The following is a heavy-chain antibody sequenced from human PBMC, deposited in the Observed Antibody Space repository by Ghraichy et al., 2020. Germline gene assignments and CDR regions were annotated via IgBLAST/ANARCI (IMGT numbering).Heavy chain of an antibody. CDR3: ARTHCNDGYCYYAFDV. Sequence: SETLSLTCIVSGGSMTGYYWSWIRQPPGKGLEWIGDIYYSGTTNYNPSLKSRASMSVDTSKKQFSLNLTSATAADTGMYYCARTHCNDGYCYYAFDVWVQGTMVTVSS. V-gene: IGHV4-59*01. D-gene: IGHD2-21*01. CDR1: GGSMTGYY. CDR2: IYYSGTT. J-gene: IGHJ3*01.